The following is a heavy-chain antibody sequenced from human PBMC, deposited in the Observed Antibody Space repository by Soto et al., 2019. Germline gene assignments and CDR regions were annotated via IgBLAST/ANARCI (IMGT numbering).Heavy chain of an antibody. CDR1: GFTFSSYC. CDR3: ARDQFYCSSTSCLGDYYGMDV. J-gene: IGHJ6*02. Sequence: PGGSLRLSCAASGFTFSSYCMHWVRQAPCKGLEWVAVIWYDGSNKYYADSVKGRFTISRDNSKNTLYLQMNSLRAEDTAVYYFARDQFYCSSTSCLGDYYGMDVLGQGTTVTVSS. V-gene: IGHV3-33*01. D-gene: IGHD2-2*01. CDR2: IWYDGSNK.